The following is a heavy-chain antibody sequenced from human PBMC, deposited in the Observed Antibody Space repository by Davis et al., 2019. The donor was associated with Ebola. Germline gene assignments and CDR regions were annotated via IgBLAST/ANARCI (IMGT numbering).Heavy chain of an antibody. CDR2: IDPSYSYT. CDR1: GYSFLNYW. J-gene: IGHJ6*02. V-gene: IGHV5-10-1*01. CDR3: ARRDQNYYYGMDV. Sequence: GESLKISCKASGYSFLNYWISWVRHLPGRGLEWIGRIDPSYSYTDYSPSFQGHVSISADKSTNTAYLQWRSLQPSDTAIYYCARRDQNYYYGMDVWGQGTTVTVSS.